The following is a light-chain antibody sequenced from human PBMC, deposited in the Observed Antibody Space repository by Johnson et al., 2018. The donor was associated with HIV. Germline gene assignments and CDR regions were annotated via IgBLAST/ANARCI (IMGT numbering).Light chain of an antibody. CDR2: DNN. J-gene: IGLJ1*01. CDR1: SSNIGNNY. V-gene: IGLV1-51*01. Sequence: QSVLTQPPSVSAAPGQKVTISCSGSSSNIGNNYVSWYQQLPGTAPKLLIYDNNERPSGIPDRFSGSKSGTSATLGITGLQTGDEADYYCGKWDNVLITYVFGTGTKVTCL. CDR3: GKWDNVLITYV.